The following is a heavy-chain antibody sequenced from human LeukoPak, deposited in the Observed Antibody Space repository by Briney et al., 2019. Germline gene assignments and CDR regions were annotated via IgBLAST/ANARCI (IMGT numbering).Heavy chain of an antibody. Sequence: GGSLRLSCVGSEFTFSSYWMSWVRQAPGKGLEWVANIKEDGSEKYYLDSVKGRFTISRDNAKNSLYLQMNSLRAEDTAVYYCARLKPRARDIVVVSAANFYFEHWGQGTLVTVSS. CDR1: EFTFSSYW. D-gene: IGHD2-2*01. CDR3: ARLKPRARDIVVVSAANFYFEH. J-gene: IGHJ1*01. V-gene: IGHV3-7*01. CDR2: IKEDGSEK.